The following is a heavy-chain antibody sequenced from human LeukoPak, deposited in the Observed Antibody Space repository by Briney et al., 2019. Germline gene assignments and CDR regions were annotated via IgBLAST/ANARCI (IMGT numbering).Heavy chain of an antibody. J-gene: IGHJ4*02. CDR3: ASRGVVVPTYIDY. Sequence: GGSLRLSCAASGFTFSSYAMHWVRQAPGKGLEWVAVISYDGSNKYYADSVKGRFTISRDNSKNTLYLQMNSLRAEDTAVYYCASRGVVVPTYIDYWGQGTLVTVSS. CDR2: ISYDGSNK. CDR1: GFTFSSYA. D-gene: IGHD2-2*01. V-gene: IGHV3-30-3*01.